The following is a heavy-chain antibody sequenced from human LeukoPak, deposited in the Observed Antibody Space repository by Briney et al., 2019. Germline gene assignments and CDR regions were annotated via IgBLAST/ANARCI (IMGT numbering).Heavy chain of an antibody. CDR2: ISHSGST. J-gene: IGHJ6*03. Sequence: SETLSLTCAVYGGSFSGYYWSWIRQPPGKGLEWIGEISHSGSTNYNPSLKSRVAISVDTSKNQFSLKLSSVTAADTAVYYCARGYSNYGNYYYYYYMDVWGKGTTVTVSS. D-gene: IGHD4-11*01. CDR1: GGSFSGYY. V-gene: IGHV4-34*01. CDR3: ARGYSNYGNYYYYYYMDV.